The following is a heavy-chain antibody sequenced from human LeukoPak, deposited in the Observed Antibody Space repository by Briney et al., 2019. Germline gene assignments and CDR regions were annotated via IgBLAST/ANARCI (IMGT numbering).Heavy chain of an antibody. D-gene: IGHD3-22*01. CDR1: GDSVSSNSVA. CDR2: TYYRSKWYS. V-gene: IGHV6-1*01. Sequence: SQTLSLTCAISGDSVSSNSVAWNWIRQSPSRGLEWLGRTYYRSKWYSDYAVSVKRRITINPDTSKNQFSLQLNSVTPEDTAVYYCARHGSRHNYYDFDYWGQGTLVTVSS. J-gene: IGHJ4*02. CDR3: ARHGSRHNYYDFDY.